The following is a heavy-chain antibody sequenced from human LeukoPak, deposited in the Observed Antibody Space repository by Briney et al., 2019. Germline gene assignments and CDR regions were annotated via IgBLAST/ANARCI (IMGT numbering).Heavy chain of an antibody. V-gene: IGHV4-34*01. CDR3: ARGGRSSELV. J-gene: IGHJ4*02. CDR2: INHSGST. D-gene: IGHD6-6*01. CDR1: GGSFSGYY. Sequence: SETLSLTCAVYGGSFSGYYWSWIRQPPGKGLEWIGEINHSGSTNYNPSLKSRVTISVDTSKNQFSLKLSSVTAADTAVYYCARGGRSSELVWGQGTRVTVSS.